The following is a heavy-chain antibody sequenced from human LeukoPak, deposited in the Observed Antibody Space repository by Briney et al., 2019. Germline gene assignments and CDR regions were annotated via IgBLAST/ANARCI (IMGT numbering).Heavy chain of an antibody. J-gene: IGHJ4*01. V-gene: IGHV3-7*01. CDR3: VREGFYFFDF. CDR1: GFIFSNYA. CDR2: IKQDGSEI. Sequence: PGRSLRLSCAASGFIFSNYAMSWVRQVPGKGLEWVANIKQDGSEITYADSVRGRFTIFRDNAKDSVYLKMNSLRAEDSATYYCVREGFYFFDFWGQGTLVTVSS.